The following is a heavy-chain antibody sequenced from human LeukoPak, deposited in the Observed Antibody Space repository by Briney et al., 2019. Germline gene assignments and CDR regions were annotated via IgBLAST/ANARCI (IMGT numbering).Heavy chain of an antibody. CDR2: IYYSGST. V-gene: IGHV4-39*01. J-gene: IGHJ4*02. CDR1: GGSISSSSYY. CDR3: ARHYGGHCGGDCYSFDY. Sequence: PSETLSVTCTVSGGSISSSSYYWVWIRQPPGKGLEWIGGIYYSGSTYYNPSLKSRVTISVDTSKNQFSLKLSSVTAADTAVYYCARHYGGHCGGDCYSFDYWGQGALVTVSS. D-gene: IGHD2-21*02.